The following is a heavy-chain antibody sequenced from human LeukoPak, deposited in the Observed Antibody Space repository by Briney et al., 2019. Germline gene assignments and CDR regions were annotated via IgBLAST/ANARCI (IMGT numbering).Heavy chain of an antibody. CDR3: ARAASGYYYYYYMDV. CDR2: IYYSGST. CDR1: GGSFSGYY. J-gene: IGHJ6*03. V-gene: IGHV4-59*01. Sequence: TPSETLSLTCAVYGGSFSGYYWSWIRQPPGKGLEWIGYIYYSGSTNYNPSLKSRVTISVDTSKNQFSLKLSSVTAADTAVYYCARAASGYYYYYYMDVWGKGTTVTISS. D-gene: IGHD1-26*01.